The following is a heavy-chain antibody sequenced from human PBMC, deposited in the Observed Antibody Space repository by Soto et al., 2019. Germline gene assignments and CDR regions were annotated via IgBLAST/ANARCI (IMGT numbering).Heavy chain of an antibody. CDR3: AKDRYGDYGGIDY. J-gene: IGHJ4*02. CDR2: IRGIGGST. D-gene: IGHD4-17*01. CDR1: EFTFSAYA. Sequence: GGSLRLSCAASEFTFSAYAMNWVRQAPGKGLEWVSAIRGIGGSTYYADSVKGRFTISRDTSKNTLFLQMNSLRAEDTAVYYCAKDRYGDYGGIDYWGQGTMVTVSS. V-gene: IGHV3-23*01.